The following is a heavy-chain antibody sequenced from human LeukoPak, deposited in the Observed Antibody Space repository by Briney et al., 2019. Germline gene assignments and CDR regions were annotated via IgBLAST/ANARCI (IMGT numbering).Heavy chain of an antibody. CDR3: TKRGAYGSGRSYFFEF. CDR1: GFTFSSYS. J-gene: IGHJ4*02. D-gene: IGHD2-15*01. V-gene: IGHV3-23*01. CDR2: ISDSGGDT. Sequence: GWSLRLSCGASGFTFSSYSMSWVRQAPGKGLEWVSSISDSGGDTFYANSVKGRFAISRDNFKNTLYLQMNSLRAEDTAVYFCTKRGAYGSGRSYFFEFWGQGTLVTVSS.